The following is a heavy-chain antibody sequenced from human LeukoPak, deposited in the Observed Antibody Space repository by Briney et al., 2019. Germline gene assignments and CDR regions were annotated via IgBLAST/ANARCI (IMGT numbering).Heavy chain of an antibody. CDR3: AKDPRNYDGEAPDY. J-gene: IGHJ4*02. CDR2: ISGSGGST. D-gene: IGHD4-11*01. V-gene: IGHV3-23*01. CDR1: GFTFSSYA. Sequence: PGGSLRLSCAASGFTFSSYAMSWVRQAPGKGLEWVSAISGSGGSTYYADSVKGRFTISRDNSKNTLYLQMNSLRAEDTAVYYCAKDPRNYDGEAPDYWGQGTLVTVSS.